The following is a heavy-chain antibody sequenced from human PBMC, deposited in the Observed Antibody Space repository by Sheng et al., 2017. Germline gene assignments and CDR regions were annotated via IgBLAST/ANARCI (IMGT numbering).Heavy chain of an antibody. V-gene: IGHV3-23*04. CDR2: ISGSGGST. D-gene: IGHD3-22*01. J-gene: IGHJ6*03. CDR3: AKNPVVHYYDSSGHGKYYYYMDV. CDR1: GFTFSSYA. Sequence: EVQLVESGGGLVQPGGSLRLSCAASGFTFSSYAMSWVRQAPGKGLEWVSAISGSGGSTYYADSVKGRFTISRDNSKNTLYLQMNSLRAEDTAVYYCAKNPVVHYYDSSGHGKYYYYMDVWGQGTTVTVSS.